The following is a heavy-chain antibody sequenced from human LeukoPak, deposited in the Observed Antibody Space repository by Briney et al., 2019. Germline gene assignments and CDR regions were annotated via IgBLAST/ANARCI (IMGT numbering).Heavy chain of an antibody. J-gene: IGHJ6*03. Sequence: PSETLSLTCSVSGGTICGYYWNWIRQSAGKGLEWMGRIYKIGSTNYNPSLKSRVTISIDKSNNQFSRILRSVTAADTAVYYCARGGYYGSGSYSAYDYYYMDVWGKGTTVSVAS. CDR1: GGTICGYY. V-gene: IGHV4-4*07. CDR2: IYKIGST. CDR3: ARGGYYGSGSYSAYDYYYMDV. D-gene: IGHD3-10*01.